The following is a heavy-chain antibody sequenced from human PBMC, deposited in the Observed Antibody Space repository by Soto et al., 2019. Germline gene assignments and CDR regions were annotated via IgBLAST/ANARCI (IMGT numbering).Heavy chain of an antibody. J-gene: IGHJ4*02. CDR1: GYTFTSYA. D-gene: IGHD2-2*01. V-gene: IGHV1-3*01. CDR3: ARDTGYCSSTSCYAYFDY. CDR2: INAGNGNT. Sequence: ASVKVSCKASGYTFTSYAMHWVRQAPGQRLEWMGWINAGNGNTKYSQKFQGRVTITRDTSASTAYIELSSLRSEDTAVYYCARDTGYCSSTSCYAYFDYWGQGTLVTVSS.